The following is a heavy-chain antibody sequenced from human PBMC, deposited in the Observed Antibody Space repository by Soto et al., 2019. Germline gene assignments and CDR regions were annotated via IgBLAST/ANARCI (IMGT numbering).Heavy chain of an antibody. CDR3: ARLTPRIAARRGFDY. J-gene: IGHJ4*02. Sequence: SETLSLTCTVSGGSISSSSYYWGWIRQTPGKGLEWIGSIYHSGSTYYNPSLKSRVTISVDTSKNQFSLKLSSVTAADTAVYYCARLTPRIAARRGFDYWGQGTLVTVSS. CDR2: IYHSGST. V-gene: IGHV4-39*01. D-gene: IGHD6-6*01. CDR1: GGSISSSSYY.